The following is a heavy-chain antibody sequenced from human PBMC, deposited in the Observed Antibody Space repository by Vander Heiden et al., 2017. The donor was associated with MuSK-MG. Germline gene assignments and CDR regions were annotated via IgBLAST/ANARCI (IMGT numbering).Heavy chain of an antibody. V-gene: IGHV3-21*01. J-gene: IGHJ6*02. CDR2: ISSSSSYI. Sequence: EVQLVESGGGLVKPGGSLRLSCAASGFPFSSYSMNWVRQAPGKGLEWVSSISSSSSYIYYADSVKGRFTISRDNAKNSLYLQMNSLRAEDTAVYYCARDYGDYGGYYYYGMDVWGQGTTVTVSS. CDR3: ARDYGDYGGYYYYGMDV. CDR1: GFPFSSYS. D-gene: IGHD4-17*01.